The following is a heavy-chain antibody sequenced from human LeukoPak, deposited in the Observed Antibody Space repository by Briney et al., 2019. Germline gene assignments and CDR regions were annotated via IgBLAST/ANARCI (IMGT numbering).Heavy chain of an antibody. CDR2: INHSGST. V-gene: IGHV4-34*01. D-gene: IGHD4-23*01. Sequence: SETLSLTCAVYGGSFSGYYWSWIRQPPGKGLEWIGEINHSGSTNYNPSLKSRVTISVDTSKNQFSLKLSSVTAADTAVYYCARARRGGGHYYYYMDVWGKGTTVTVSS. CDR1: GGSFSGYY. J-gene: IGHJ6*03. CDR3: ARARRGGGHYYYYMDV.